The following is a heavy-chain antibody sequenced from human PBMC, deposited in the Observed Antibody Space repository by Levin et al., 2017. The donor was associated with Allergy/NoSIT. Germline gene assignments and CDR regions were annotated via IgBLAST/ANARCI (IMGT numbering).Heavy chain of an antibody. J-gene: IGHJ4*02. Sequence: SVKVSCKASGGTFSSYTINWVRQAPGQGLEWMGRIIPVLGITNYAQKFQGTVTITADKSTSSAYMELSSLRSEDTAVYYCATDHQGTMVRGVSGLWYWGQGTLVTVSS. CDR3: ATDHQGTMVRGVSGLWY. V-gene: IGHV1-69*04. D-gene: IGHD3-10*01. CDR1: GGTFSSYT. CDR2: IIPVLGIT.